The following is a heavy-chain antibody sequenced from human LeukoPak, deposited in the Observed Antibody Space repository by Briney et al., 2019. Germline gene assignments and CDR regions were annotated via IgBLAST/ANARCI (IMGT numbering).Heavy chain of an antibody. CDR3: ARDGPAPGEGDIDY. J-gene: IGHJ4*02. CDR2: IGSRK. Sequence: GYLRLSCAASGFSVSDYSMHWVRQAPGKGLEWVSYIGSRKICAESVKGRFTISRDNAKNSLYLQMNSLRAEDTALYYCARDGPAPGEGDIDYWGQGTLVTVSS. D-gene: IGHD6-13*01. CDR1: GFSVSDYS. V-gene: IGHV3-48*01.